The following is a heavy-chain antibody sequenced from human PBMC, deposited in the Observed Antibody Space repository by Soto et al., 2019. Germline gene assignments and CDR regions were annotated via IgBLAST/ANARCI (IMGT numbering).Heavy chain of an antibody. CDR2: VYSSGST. J-gene: IGHJ5*02. D-gene: IGHD2-21*01. Sequence: PSETLSLTCTVSSDPITSYNWNWLRQPPGKALEWIGYVYSSGSTNYNPSLKSRVTISVDTSRNQFSLKVNSVTAADTAVYYCARRAVVAVTGSLDNWLDPWGQGILVTVSS. CDR1: SDPITSYN. V-gene: IGHV4-59*01. CDR3: ARRAVVAVTGSLDNWLDP.